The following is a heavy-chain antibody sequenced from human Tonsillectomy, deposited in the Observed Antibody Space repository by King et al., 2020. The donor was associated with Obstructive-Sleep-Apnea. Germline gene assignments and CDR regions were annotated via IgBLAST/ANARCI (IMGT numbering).Heavy chain of an antibody. D-gene: IGHD2-15*01. CDR1: GGSFSDYY. CDR2: INHSGST. Sequence: VQLQQWGTGLLKPSETLSLTCAVYGGSFSDYYWSWIRQPPGKGLEWIGEINHSGSTNYNPSLKIRVTISVDTSKNQFSLKLSSVTAAETAVYYCASGVVVVVAATRGWSFDPWGQGTLVTVSS. V-gene: IGHV4-34*01. CDR3: ASGVVVVVAATRGWSFDP. J-gene: IGHJ5*02.